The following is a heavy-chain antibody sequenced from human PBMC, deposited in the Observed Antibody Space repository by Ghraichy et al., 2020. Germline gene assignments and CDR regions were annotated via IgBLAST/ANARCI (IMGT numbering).Heavy chain of an antibody. D-gene: IGHD2-21*02. CDR1: GGSISSYY. Sequence: SETLSLTCTVSGGSISSYYWSWIRQPPGKGLEWIGYIYYSGSTNYNPSLKSRVTISVDTSKNQFSLKLSSVTAADTAVYYCARDRDGYYFDYWGQGTLVTVSS. V-gene: IGHV4-59*01. CDR2: IYYSGST. J-gene: IGHJ4*02. CDR3: ARDRDGYYFDY.